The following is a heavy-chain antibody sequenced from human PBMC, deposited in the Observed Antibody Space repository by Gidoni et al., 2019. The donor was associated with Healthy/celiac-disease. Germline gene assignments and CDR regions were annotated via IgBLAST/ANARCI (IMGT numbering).Heavy chain of an antibody. CDR3: ARGLGEGPVSKRDGYNPPARPFYRY. CDR2: INAGNGNT. D-gene: IGHD3-16*01. Sequence: QVQLVQSGAEVKKPGASVKVSCKASGYTFTSYAMHWVRQAPGQRLEWMGWINAGNGNTQYSQKFQGRVTITRDTSASTAYMELSSLRSEDTAVYYCARGLGEGPVSKRDGYNPPARPFYRYWGQGTLVTVSS. V-gene: IGHV1-3*01. CDR1: GYTFTSYA. J-gene: IGHJ4*02.